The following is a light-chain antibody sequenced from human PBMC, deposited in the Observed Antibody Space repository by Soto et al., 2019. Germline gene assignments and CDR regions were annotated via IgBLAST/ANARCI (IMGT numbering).Light chain of an antibody. Sequence: EIVLTQSPGTLSLSPGERATLSCSASQSVSSSYLAWYQQKPGQAPRLFIYGASSSATGIPDRFSGSGSGTDFTLTISRLEPEDFAVYYCQQYGSSLFTFGPGTTVDIK. V-gene: IGKV3-20*01. J-gene: IGKJ3*01. CDR3: QQYGSSLFT. CDR1: QSVSSSY. CDR2: GAS.